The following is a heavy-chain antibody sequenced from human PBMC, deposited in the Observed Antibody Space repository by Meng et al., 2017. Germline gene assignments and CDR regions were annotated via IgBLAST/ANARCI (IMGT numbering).Heavy chain of an antibody. J-gene: IGHJ4*02. CDR2: IIPIFGTA. CDR1: GGTFSSYA. V-gene: IGHV1-69*05. D-gene: IGHD3-22*01. Sequence: SVKVSCKASGGTFSSYAISWVRQAPGQGLEWMGGIIPIFGTANYAQKFQGRVTITTDESTSTAYMELSSLRSEDTAVYYCARAVYYYDSSGNIVCYFDYWGQGTLVTVSS. CDR3: ARAVYYYDSSGNIVCYFDY.